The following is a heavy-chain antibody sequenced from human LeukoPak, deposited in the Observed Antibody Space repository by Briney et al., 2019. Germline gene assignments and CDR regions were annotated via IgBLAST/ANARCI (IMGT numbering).Heavy chain of an antibody. V-gene: IGHV3-7*01. CDR1: GFTFSSYL. D-gene: IGHD6-13*01. CDR3: ARSRWYRAVNYFDY. J-gene: IGHJ4*02. Sequence: GGSLRLSCAASGFTFSSYLMSWVRQAPGTGLEWVANIKQDGSEKYYVDSVKGRFTISRDNAKNSLYLQMNSLRAEDTAVYYCARSRWYRAVNYFDYWGQGTLVTVSS. CDR2: IKQDGSEK.